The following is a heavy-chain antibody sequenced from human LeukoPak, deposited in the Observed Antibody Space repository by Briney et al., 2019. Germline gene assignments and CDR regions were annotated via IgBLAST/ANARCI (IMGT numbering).Heavy chain of an antibody. CDR3: ARGRGGPIGYCSSTSCYRGRRYFDL. J-gene: IGHJ2*01. CDR1: GGSFSGYY. Sequence: PSETLPLTCAVYGGSFSGYYWSWIRQPPGKGLEWIGEINHSGSTNYNPSLKSRVTISVDTSKNQFSLKLSSVTAADTAVYYCARGRGGPIGYCSSTSCYRGRRYFDLWGRGTLVTVSS. V-gene: IGHV4-34*01. CDR2: INHSGST. D-gene: IGHD2-2*01.